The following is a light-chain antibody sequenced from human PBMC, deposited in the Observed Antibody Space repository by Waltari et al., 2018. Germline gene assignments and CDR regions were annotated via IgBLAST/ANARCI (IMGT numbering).Light chain of an antibody. CDR3: LQHSNYPFT. CDR2: AAS. CDR1: QGIRID. J-gene: IGKJ3*01. V-gene: IGKV1-17*01. Sequence: DIQMTQSASSLSASVGDRVTITCRASQGIRIDLGWYQQKPGKAPKRLIYAASRLQCGVPSRFSGSGSGTEFTLTISSLQPEDFATYYCLQHSNYPFTFGPGTKVDIK.